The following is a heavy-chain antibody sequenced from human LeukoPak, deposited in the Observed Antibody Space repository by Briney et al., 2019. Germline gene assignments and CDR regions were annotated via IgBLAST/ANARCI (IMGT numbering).Heavy chain of an antibody. CDR1: GFTVSSNY. V-gene: IGHV3-74*01. Sequence: GGSLRLSCAASGFTVSSNYMSWVRQAPGKGLVWVSRINSDGSSTSYADSVKGRFTISRDNAKNTLYLQMNSLRAEDTAVYYCARVQGGSYQPLDYWGQGTLVTVSS. J-gene: IGHJ4*02. CDR3: ARVQGGSYQPLDY. CDR2: INSDGSST. D-gene: IGHD1-26*01.